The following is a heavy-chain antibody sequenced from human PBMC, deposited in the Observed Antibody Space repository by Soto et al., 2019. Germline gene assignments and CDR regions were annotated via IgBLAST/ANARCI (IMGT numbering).Heavy chain of an antibody. Sequence: GGSLRLSCAASGFTFSSYWMSWVRQAPGKGLEWVANIKQDGSEKYYVDSVKGRFTISRDNAKNSLYLQMNSLRAEDTAVYYCARVATIIPTYYYYYMHVWGKGTTVTVS. CDR1: GFTFSSYW. CDR2: IKQDGSEK. D-gene: IGHD5-12*01. V-gene: IGHV3-7*01. CDR3: ARVATIIPTYYYYYMHV. J-gene: IGHJ6*03.